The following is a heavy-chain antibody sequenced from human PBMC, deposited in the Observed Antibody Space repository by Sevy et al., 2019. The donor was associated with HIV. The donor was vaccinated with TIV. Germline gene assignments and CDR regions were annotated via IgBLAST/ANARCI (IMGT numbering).Heavy chain of an antibody. Sequence: GGSLRLSCAASGLTFSTYAMNWVRQAPGKGLEWVSCIGNGGSGGSKDYADPVRGRFTISRNNTKNTLNLQMNRLTAEDTAVNYRAKEAYYYDGSFGYWGQGTLVTVSS. V-gene: IGHV3-23*01. CDR1: GLTFSTYA. CDR3: AKEAYYYDGSFGY. CDR2: IGNGGSGGSK. J-gene: IGHJ4*02. D-gene: IGHD3-22*01.